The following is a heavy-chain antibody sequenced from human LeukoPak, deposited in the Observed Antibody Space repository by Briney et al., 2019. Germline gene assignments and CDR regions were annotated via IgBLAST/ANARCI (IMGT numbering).Heavy chain of an antibody. CDR1: GFTFSSYE. V-gene: IGHV3-48*03. Sequence: GGSLRLSCAACGFTFSSYEMNWVRQAPGKGLQWVSYISSSGSTIYYAGSVKGRFTISRDNAKNSLYLQMNSLRAEDTAVYYCAREWMKDAHYQLLGDYYYYGMDVWGQGTTVTVSS. CDR2: ISSSGSTI. J-gene: IGHJ6*02. CDR3: AREWMKDAHYQLLGDYYYYGMDV. D-gene: IGHD2-2*01.